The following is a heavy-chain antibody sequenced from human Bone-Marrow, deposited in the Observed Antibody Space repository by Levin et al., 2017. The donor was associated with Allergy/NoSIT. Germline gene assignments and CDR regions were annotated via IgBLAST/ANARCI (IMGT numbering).Heavy chain of an antibody. J-gene: IGHJ4*02. D-gene: IGHD6-19*01. CDR3: ARGIPKDYSSGSTGFDY. CDR1: GGSFSGYY. V-gene: IGHV4-34*01. Sequence: RPSETLSLTCAVYGGSFSGYYWTWIRQPPGKGLEWIGEISHGGSTNYSPSLKSRVTISLDASKNQVSLKLSSLTAADTAVYYCARGIPKDYSSGSTGFDYWGQGTLVTVSS. CDR2: ISHGGST.